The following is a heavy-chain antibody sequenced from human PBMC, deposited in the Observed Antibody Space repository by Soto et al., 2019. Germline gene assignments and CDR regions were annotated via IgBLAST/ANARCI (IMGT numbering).Heavy chain of an antibody. CDR3: ATWHELEHAFDV. Sequence: DVQLVESGGGLIQPGESLRLSCAAFGLTISGKNDVAWVRQAPGKGLEWVSALYDVDGSFYADSVTGRFTTSSDSSKTTVYLQMNDLRPDDTAVYYCATWHELEHAFDVWGQGTTVTIYS. J-gene: IGHJ3*01. D-gene: IGHD1-1*01. V-gene: IGHV3-53*01. CDR2: LYDVDGS. CDR1: GLTISGKND.